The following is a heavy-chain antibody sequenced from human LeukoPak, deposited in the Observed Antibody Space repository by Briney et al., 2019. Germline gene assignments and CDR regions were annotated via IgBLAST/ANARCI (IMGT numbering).Heavy chain of an antibody. V-gene: IGHV4-4*07. J-gene: IGHJ4*02. Sequence: SETLSLTCTVSGGSISSYYWSWIRQPAGKGLEWIGRIFTSGSTNCNPSLKSRVTMSVDTSKNQLSLKLSSVTAADTAVYYCARGLCDSSGYYYVDYWGQGTLVTVSS. CDR3: ARGLCDSSGYYYVDY. CDR1: GGSISSYY. CDR2: IFTSGST. D-gene: IGHD3-22*01.